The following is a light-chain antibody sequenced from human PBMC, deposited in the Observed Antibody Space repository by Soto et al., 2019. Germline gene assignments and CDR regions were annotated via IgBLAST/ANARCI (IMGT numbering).Light chain of an antibody. J-gene: IGLJ1*01. V-gene: IGLV2-8*01. CDR3: SSYAGSYTWI. CDR1: SSDVGSYNY. Sequence: QSALTQPPSASGSPGQSVTISCTGTSSDVGSYNYVSWYQQNPGKAPKLIIYEVSKRPPGVPDRFSGSKSGNTAALTISGLQAEDEAEYFCSSYAGSYTWIFGSGTKLTVL. CDR2: EVS.